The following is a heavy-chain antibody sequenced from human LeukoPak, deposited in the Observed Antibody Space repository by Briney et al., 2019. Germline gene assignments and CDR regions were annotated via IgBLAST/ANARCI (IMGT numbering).Heavy chain of an antibody. CDR3: AREGPYSSSPFDY. Sequence: GGSLRPSCAASGFTFSTYAMHWVRQAPGKGLEWVAVISYDGSYKYYADSVKGRFTISRDNSKNTLYLQMNSLRAEDTAVYYCAREGPYSSSPFDYWGQGTLVTVSS. J-gene: IGHJ4*02. CDR1: GFTFSTYA. CDR2: ISYDGSYK. D-gene: IGHD6-6*01. V-gene: IGHV3-30*04.